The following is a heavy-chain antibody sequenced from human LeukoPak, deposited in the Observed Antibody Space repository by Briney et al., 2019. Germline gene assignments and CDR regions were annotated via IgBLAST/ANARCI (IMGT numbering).Heavy chain of an antibody. CDR3: ARDVGASAPDAFDI. Sequence: PGGSLRLSCAASGFTFSIYNMKLVRQAPGKGLEWVSSISSSSNYIYYADSVKGRFTISRDNAKNSLYLQMNSLRAEDTDVYYCARDVGASAPDAFDIWGQGTMVTVSS. CDR1: GFTFSIYN. D-gene: IGHD1-26*01. V-gene: IGHV3-21*01. CDR2: ISSSSNYI. J-gene: IGHJ3*02.